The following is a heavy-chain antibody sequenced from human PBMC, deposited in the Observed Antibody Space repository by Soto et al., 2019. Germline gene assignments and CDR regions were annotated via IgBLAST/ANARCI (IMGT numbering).Heavy chain of an antibody. CDR3: ARDRRDGDKYHYYYGIDV. CDR1: GASVSSDSYY. J-gene: IGHJ6*02. V-gene: IGHV4-61*01. CDR2: IYDSGTT. Sequence: QGQLQDSGPGLVKPSETMSLTCTVYGASVSSDSYYWNWIRHPPGKGLEWLAQIYDSGTTTYNPSINSRVTISVDTSKNQFALKMMSVTDADTAVSYCARDRRDGDKYHYYYGIDVWGQGTTYTFSS. D-gene: IGHD6-6*01.